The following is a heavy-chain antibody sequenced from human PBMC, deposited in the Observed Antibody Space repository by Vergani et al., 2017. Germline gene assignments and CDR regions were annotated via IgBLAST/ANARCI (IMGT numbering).Heavy chain of an antibody. D-gene: IGHD2-2*01. CDR3: AKDLKDCSSTSCYPYNWFDP. V-gene: IGHV3-48*01. CDR1: GFTFSSYS. CDR2: ISSSSSTI. J-gene: IGHJ5*02. Sequence: EVQLVESGGGLVQPGGSLRLSCAASGFTFSSYSMNWVRQAPGKGLEWVSYISSSSSTIYYADSVKGRFTISRDNSKNTLYLQMNSLRAEDTAVYYCAKDLKDCSSTSCYPYNWFDPWGQGTLVTVSS.